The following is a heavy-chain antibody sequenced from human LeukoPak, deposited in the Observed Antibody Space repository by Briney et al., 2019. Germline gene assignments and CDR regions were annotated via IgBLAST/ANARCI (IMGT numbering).Heavy chain of an antibody. CDR1: GGSISSYH. Sequence: SETLSLTCTVSGGSISSYHWSWIRQPPGKGLECIGYVYYSGSANYNPSLKSRVTISVDTSKSQFSPKLSSVTAADTAVYYCARSGPNGVGDSYFDYWGQGTLVIASS. J-gene: IGHJ4*02. CDR3: ARSGPNGVGDSYFDY. D-gene: IGHD2-8*01. CDR2: VYYSGSA. V-gene: IGHV4-59*08.